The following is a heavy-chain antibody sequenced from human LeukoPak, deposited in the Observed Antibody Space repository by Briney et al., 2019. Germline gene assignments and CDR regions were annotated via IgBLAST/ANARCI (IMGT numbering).Heavy chain of an antibody. V-gene: IGHV1-8*01. CDR3: ARGGAGTYYKRDGWFDP. J-gene: IGHJ5*02. D-gene: IGHD3-10*01. CDR1: GYTFNSYD. CDR2: MNPNTGNT. Sequence: ASVKVSCKASGYTFNSYDINWVRQATGQGLEWMGWMNPNTGNTGHGERFQGRVTMTRDNSISTAYMELSSLTSEDTAVYYCARGGAGTYYKRDGWFDPWGQGTVVTVSS.